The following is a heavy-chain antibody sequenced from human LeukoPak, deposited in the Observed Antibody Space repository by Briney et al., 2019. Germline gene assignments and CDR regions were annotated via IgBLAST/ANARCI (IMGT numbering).Heavy chain of an antibody. D-gene: IGHD2-21*02. Sequence: GESLKISCKGSGYSFPSYWSGWVRQMPGKGLECMGVIYLGDSDTRYSPSFQGQVTISADKSISTAYLQWSSLKASDTAMYYCARLPYCGGDCYPNWFDPWGQGTLVTVSS. CDR1: GYSFPSYW. V-gene: IGHV5-51*01. J-gene: IGHJ5*02. CDR2: IYLGDSDT. CDR3: ARLPYCGGDCYPNWFDP.